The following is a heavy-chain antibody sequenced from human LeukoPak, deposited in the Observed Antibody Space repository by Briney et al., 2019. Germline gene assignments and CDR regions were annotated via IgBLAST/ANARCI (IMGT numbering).Heavy chain of an antibody. V-gene: IGHV4-4*07. Sequence: SETLSLTCTVSGGSISSYYWSWIRQPAGKGLEWIGRIYTSGSTDYNPSLKSRVTMSIDTSKNQFSLKLSSVTAADTAVYYCALSHYYDSSGYPQPEYFQHWGQGTLVTVSS. CDR1: GGSISSYY. CDR3: ALSHYYDSSGYPQPEYFQH. CDR2: IYTSGST. J-gene: IGHJ1*01. D-gene: IGHD3-22*01.